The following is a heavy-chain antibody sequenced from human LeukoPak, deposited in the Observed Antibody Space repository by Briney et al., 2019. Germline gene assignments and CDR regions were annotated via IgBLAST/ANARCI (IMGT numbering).Heavy chain of an antibody. J-gene: IGHJ4*02. CDR2: IYSGRST. D-gene: IGHD3-10*01. Sequence: GGSLRLSCAASGFTVSSNYMSWVRQAPGKGLEWVSVIYSGRSTYYADSVKGRFTISRDNSKNTLYLQMNSLRGEDTAVYYCARDRGDYYFDYWGQGTLVTVSS. CDR3: ARDRGDYYFDY. CDR1: GFTVSSNY. V-gene: IGHV3-53*01.